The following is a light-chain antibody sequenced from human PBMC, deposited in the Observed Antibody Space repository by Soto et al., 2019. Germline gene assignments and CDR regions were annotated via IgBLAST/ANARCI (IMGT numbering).Light chain of an antibody. CDR1: SSDVGGYDY. J-gene: IGLJ1*01. Sequence: QSALTQPPSASGSPGQSVTISCTGTSSDVGGYDYVSWYQQRPGEAPKLMIYEVTKRPSGVPDRFSGSKSGNTASLAVSGRQAENEGLYFSTSHAGGINFPFVFAAGTK. CDR3: TSHAGGINFPFV. V-gene: IGLV2-8*01. CDR2: EVT.